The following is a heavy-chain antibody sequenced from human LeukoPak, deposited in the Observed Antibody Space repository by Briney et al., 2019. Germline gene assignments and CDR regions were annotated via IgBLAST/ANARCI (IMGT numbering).Heavy chain of an antibody. CDR3: ARAVGATHFDF. V-gene: IGHV3-7*04. CDR1: GFTFSSYW. D-gene: IGHD1-26*01. CDR2: IKQDGSEK. J-gene: IGHJ4*02. Sequence: GRSLRLSCAASGFTFSSYWMSWVRQAPGKGLEWVANIKQDGSEKFYVDSVKGRFTISRDNDKNSLCLQMNSLRAEDTAVYYCARAVGATHFDFWGQGTLVPVSS.